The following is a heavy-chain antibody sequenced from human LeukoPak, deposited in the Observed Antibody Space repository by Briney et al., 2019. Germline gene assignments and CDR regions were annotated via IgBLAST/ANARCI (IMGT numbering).Heavy chain of an antibody. D-gene: IGHD5-12*01. CDR1: GFTFRSYS. J-gene: IGHJ4*02. CDR3: ATSGYNSDYFDF. V-gene: IGHV3-21*01. CDR2: IGSSSSYI. Sequence: GGSLRLSCAATGFTFRSYSMNWVRQAPGKGLEWVSSIGSSSSYIYYADSVKGRFSVSRDNTKNSLSVEMNSPRAEDTAVYYCATSGYNSDYFDFWGQGTLVTVSS.